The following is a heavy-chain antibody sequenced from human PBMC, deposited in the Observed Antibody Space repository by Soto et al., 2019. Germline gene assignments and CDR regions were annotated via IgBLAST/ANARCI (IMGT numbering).Heavy chain of an antibody. CDR1: GSSITSSKW. D-gene: IGHD3-22*01. V-gene: IGHV4-4*02. CDR2: SYHSGSS. Sequence: QVQLLESGPRLVKPSGTLSLTCAVSGSSITSSKWWPWVRQPPGKGLEWIGESYHSGSSNYNPSLKSRVTLSVDKSKNQFFLKLTSATAADTAVYYCARRYYSVSSGYYLGDWGQGTLVTVSS. CDR3: ARRYYSVSSGYYLGD. J-gene: IGHJ4*02.